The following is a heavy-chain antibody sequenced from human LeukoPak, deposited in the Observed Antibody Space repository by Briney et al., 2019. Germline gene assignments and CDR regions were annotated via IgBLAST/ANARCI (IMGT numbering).Heavy chain of an antibody. V-gene: IGHV3-33*06. CDR2: IWYDGSNK. Sequence: GGSLRLSCAASGFTFSSYGMHWVRQAPGKRLEWVAVIWYDGSNKYYADSVKGRFTISRDNSKNTLYLQMNSLRAEDTAVYYCAKDRGYDFWSGYLDYWGQGTLVTVSS. D-gene: IGHD3-3*01. CDR1: GFTFSSYG. CDR3: AKDRGYDFWSGYLDY. J-gene: IGHJ4*02.